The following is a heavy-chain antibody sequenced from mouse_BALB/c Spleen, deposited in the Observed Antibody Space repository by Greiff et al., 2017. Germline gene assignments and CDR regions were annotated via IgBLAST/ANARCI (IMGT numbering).Heavy chain of an antibody. CDR1: GFSLPSYG. Sequence: VMLVESGPGLVAPSQSLSITCTASGFSLPSYGVPWVRQPPGKGLEWLGVIWAGGSTNYNSALMSRLSISKDNSKSQVFLKMNSLQTDDTAMYYCARDSDYGSSYDAMDYWGQGTSVTVSS. D-gene: IGHD1-1*01. J-gene: IGHJ4*01. CDR2: IWAGGST. CDR3: ARDSDYGSSYDAMDY. V-gene: IGHV2-9*02.